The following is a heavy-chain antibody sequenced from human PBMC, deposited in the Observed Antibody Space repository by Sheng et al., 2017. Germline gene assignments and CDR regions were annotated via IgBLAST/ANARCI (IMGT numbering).Heavy chain of an antibody. V-gene: IGHV3-23*01. CDR1: GFTFSSYA. J-gene: IGHJ4*02. CDR2: ISDSGGIT. D-gene: IGHD4-4*01. CDR3: AKSTVNVGVREFDC. Sequence: EVQLLESGGGLVQPGGSLRLSCAASGFTFSSYAMSWVRQAPGKGLEWVSGISDSGGITYYADSVKGRFAISRDNSKNTLYLQVDSLRAEDTALYYCAKSTVNVGVREFDCWGQGTLVTVSS.